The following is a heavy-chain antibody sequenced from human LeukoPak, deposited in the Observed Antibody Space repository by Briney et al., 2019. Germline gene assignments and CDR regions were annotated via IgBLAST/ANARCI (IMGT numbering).Heavy chain of an antibody. V-gene: IGHV3-21*04. D-gene: IGHD5-18*01. CDR2: ISSSSSYI. J-gene: IGHJ4*02. CDR1: GFTFSSYS. Sequence: PGGSLRLSCAASGFTFSSYSMDWVRQAPGKGLEWVSSISSSSSYIYYADSVKGRLTISRDNSKNTLCLQMNSLRAEDTAVYYCAKTSWALSSYGFLSDYWGQGTLVTVSS. CDR3: AKTSWALSSYGFLSDY.